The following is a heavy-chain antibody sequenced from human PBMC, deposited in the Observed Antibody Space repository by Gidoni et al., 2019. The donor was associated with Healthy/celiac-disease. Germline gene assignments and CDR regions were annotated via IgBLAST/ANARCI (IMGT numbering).Heavy chain of an antibody. CDR2: IYYSGST. V-gene: IGHV4-39*01. J-gene: IGHJ6*02. D-gene: IGHD4-17*01. Sequence: QLQLQESGPGLVKPSETLSLTCTVSGGPISSSSYYWGWIRQPPGKGLEWIGSIYYSGSTYYNPSLKSRVTISVDTSKNQFSLKLSSVTAADTAVYYCARRATVTTKTRQNYYYGMDVWGQGTTVTVSS. CDR3: ARRATVTTKTRQNYYYGMDV. CDR1: GGPISSSSYY.